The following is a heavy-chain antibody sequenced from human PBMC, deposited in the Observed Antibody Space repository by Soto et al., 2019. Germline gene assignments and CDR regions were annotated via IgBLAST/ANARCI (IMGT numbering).Heavy chain of an antibody. J-gene: IGHJ4*02. V-gene: IGHV5-51*01. Sequence: GESLKISCKGIGYRFSTYWIAWVRQMPGEGLDWMGTSFPDGSYTKDSPTFRGQVTISTDKSNSAAYLQWRSLKASDSAIYYCATFQYGLSHYLDFWGQGTRVTVSS. CDR2: SFPDGSYT. CDR1: GYRFSTYW. CDR3: ATFQYGLSHYLDF. D-gene: IGHD3-3*01.